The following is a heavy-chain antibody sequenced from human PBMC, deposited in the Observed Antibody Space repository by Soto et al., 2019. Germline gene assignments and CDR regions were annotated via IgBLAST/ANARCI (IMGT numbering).Heavy chain of an antibody. Sequence: SETLSLTCAVPGGSISTSNWWSWVRQPPGKGLEWIGEVYHSGSTNYNPSFKSRVAMSVDKSKNQFSLKLNSVTAADTALYYCARTSTSGNRFDYWGQGSLVTVSS. CDR3: ARTSTSGNRFDY. CDR2: VYHSGST. J-gene: IGHJ4*02. V-gene: IGHV4-4*02. D-gene: IGHD1-1*01. CDR1: GGSISTSNW.